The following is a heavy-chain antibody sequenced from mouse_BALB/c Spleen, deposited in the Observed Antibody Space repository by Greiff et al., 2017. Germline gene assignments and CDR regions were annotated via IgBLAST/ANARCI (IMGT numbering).Heavy chain of an antibody. V-gene: IGHV2-9*02. CDR2: IWAGGST. D-gene: IGHD1-1*01. CDR1: GFSLTSYG. CDR3: ARELDYYGSYYFDY. Sequence: QVQLKESGPGLVAPSQSLSITCTVSGFSLTSYGVHWVRQPPGKGLEWLGVIWAGGSTNYNSALMSRLSISKDNSKSQVFLKMNSLQTDDTAMYYCARELDYYGSYYFDYWGQGTTLTVSS. J-gene: IGHJ2*01.